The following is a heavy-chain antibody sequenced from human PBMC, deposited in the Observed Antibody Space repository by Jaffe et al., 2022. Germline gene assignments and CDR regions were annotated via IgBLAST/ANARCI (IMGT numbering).Heavy chain of an antibody. CDR3: ARDRGYSSGWYVEAFDI. CDR1: GFTFSSYE. Sequence: EVQLVESGGGLVQPGGSLRLSCAASGFTFSSYEMNWVRQAPGKGLEWVSYISSSGSTIYYADSVKGRFTISRDNAKNSLYLQMNSLRAEDTAVYYCARDRGYSSGWYVEAFDIWGQGTMVTVSS. V-gene: IGHV3-48*03. J-gene: IGHJ3*02. CDR2: ISSSGSTI. D-gene: IGHD6-19*01.